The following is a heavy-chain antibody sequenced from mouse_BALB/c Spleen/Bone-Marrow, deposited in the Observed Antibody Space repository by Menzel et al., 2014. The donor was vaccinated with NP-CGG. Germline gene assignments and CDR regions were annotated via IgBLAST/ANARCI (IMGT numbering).Heavy chain of an antibody. CDR1: GYSFTGYY. J-gene: IGHJ2*01. D-gene: IGHD2-2*01. CDR3: AIGYYFDY. CDR2: VNPNNGGT. Sequence: LVESGPDLVTPGPSVKISCEASGYSFTGYYMHWVKQSHGKSLEWIGRVNPNNGGTSYNQKFKGKAILTVDKSSSTAYMELRSLTSEDSAVYCCAIGYYFDYWGQGTTLTVSS. V-gene: IGHV1S30*02.